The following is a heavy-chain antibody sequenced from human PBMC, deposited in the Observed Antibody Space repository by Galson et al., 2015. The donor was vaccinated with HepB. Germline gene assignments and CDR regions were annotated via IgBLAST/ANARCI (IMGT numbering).Heavy chain of an antibody. CDR2: NVVGSGNT. V-gene: IGHV1-58*01. Sequence: SVKVSCKASGFTFTSSAVQWVRQARGQRLEWIGWNVVGSGNTNYAQKFQERVTITRDMSTSTAYMELSSLRSEDTAVYYCAADGTVGATTSLDYWGQGTLVTVSS. D-gene: IGHD1-26*01. CDR3: AADGTVGATTSLDY. CDR1: GFTFTSSA. J-gene: IGHJ4*02.